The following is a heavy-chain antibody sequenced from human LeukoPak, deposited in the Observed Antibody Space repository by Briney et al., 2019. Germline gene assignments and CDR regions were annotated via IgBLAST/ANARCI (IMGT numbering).Heavy chain of an antibody. Sequence: GGSLRLSCAASGFTFSADWMAWVRQAPGKGLEWVANIKQDGSEKYYVASVKGRFTISRDNSKNSLYLQMNSLRADDTAVYYCTRHYGWSNYNWGQGTLVTVSA. J-gene: IGHJ4*02. V-gene: IGHV3-7*01. CDR1: GFTFSADW. D-gene: IGHD6-19*01. CDR2: IKQDGSEK. CDR3: TRHYGWSNYN.